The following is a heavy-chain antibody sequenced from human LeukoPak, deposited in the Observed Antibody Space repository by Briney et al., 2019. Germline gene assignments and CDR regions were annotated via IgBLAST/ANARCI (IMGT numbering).Heavy chain of an antibody. J-gene: IGHJ4*02. CDR1: GFTFSSYE. Sequence: GGSLRLSCAASGFTFSSYEMNWVRQAPGKGLEWVSYISSSGSTIYYADSVKGRFTISRDNAKNSLYLQMNSLRAEDTAVYYCARWSCSTSSCPSDYWGQGTLVTVSS. V-gene: IGHV3-48*03. CDR3: ARWSCSTSSCPSDY. CDR2: ISSSGSTI. D-gene: IGHD2-2*01.